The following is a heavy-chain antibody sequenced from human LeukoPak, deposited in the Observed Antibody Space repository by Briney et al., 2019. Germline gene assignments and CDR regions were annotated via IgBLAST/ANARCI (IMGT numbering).Heavy chain of an antibody. J-gene: IGHJ2*01. V-gene: IGHV4-59*08. Sequence: ASETLSLTCTVSDGSISTFYWTWIRLPPGKGLEFIGYVFDNGNTHTNYNPSLKSRVIISLDTAKNQFSLNLSSVTAADTAVYYCARLLNFYWYFDLWGRGTLVSVSS. D-gene: IGHD3-3*01. CDR1: DGSISTFY. CDR3: ARLLNFYWYFDL. CDR2: VFDNGNTHT.